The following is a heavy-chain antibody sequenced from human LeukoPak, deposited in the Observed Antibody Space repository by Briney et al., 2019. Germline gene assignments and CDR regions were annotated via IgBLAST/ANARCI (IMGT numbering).Heavy chain of an antibody. CDR3: ARVGSGSYDYVWGSYRPYYFDY. V-gene: IGHV3-7*01. J-gene: IGHJ4*02. CDR2: IKQEGSEK. CDR1: GFTFSSYW. D-gene: IGHD3-16*02. Sequence: GGSLRPSCAASGFTFSSYWMSWVRQAPGKGLEWVATIKQEGSEKYYVDSVKGRFTLSRDNAKNALYLQMNSLRAEDTAVYYCARVGSGSYDYVWGSYRPYYFDYWGQGTLVTVSS.